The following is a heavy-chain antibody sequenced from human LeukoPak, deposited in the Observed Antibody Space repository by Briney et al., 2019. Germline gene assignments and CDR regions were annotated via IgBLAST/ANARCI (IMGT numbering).Heavy chain of an antibody. Sequence: GGSLRLSCAASGFTFSSYWMSWVRQAPGKGLEWVANIKQDGSEKYYVDSVKGRFTISRDNAKNSLYLQMNSLKAEDTAVYYCARDPLYYYDSSGSSRFDYWGQGTLVTVSS. CDR1: GFTFSSYW. CDR3: ARDPLYYYDSSGSSRFDY. V-gene: IGHV3-7*01. J-gene: IGHJ4*02. D-gene: IGHD3-22*01. CDR2: IKQDGSEK.